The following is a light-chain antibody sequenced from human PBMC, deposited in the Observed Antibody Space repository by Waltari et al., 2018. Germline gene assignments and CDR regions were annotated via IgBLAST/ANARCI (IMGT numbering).Light chain of an antibody. J-gene: IGKJ1*01. CDR1: QSVSRT. V-gene: IGKV3-20*01. Sequence: EIVLTQSPGTLSLSPGERATLSCRASQSVSRTLAWYQQKPGQAPRLLIYDASSRATGIPDRFSGSGSGTDFSLTISRLEPEDFAVYYCQKYGTLPATFGQGTKGNQT. CDR3: QKYGTLPAT. CDR2: DAS.